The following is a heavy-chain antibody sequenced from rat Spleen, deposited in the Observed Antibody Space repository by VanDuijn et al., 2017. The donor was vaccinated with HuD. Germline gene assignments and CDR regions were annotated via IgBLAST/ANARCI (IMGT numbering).Heavy chain of an antibody. CDR2: IIYDGSRI. CDR3: ARRNYGSYGWYFDF. Sequence: EVQLVESGGGLVQPGRSMKLSCAASGFTFSDYAMAWVRQAPKKGLEWVATIIYDGSRIYYRDSVKGRFTKSRDNAKNTQYLKMDSLRSEDTATYYCARRNYGSYGWYFDFWGPGTMVTVSS. J-gene: IGHJ1*01. D-gene: IGHD1-3*01. V-gene: IGHV5-7*01. CDR1: GFTFSDYA.